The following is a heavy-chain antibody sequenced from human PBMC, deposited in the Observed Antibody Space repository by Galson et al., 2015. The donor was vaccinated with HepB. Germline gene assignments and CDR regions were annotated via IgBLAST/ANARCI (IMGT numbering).Heavy chain of an antibody. CDR2: IWYDGSNK. CDR3: AKVQSIAAAGPFDY. CDR1: GFTFSSYG. J-gene: IGHJ4*02. D-gene: IGHD6-13*01. V-gene: IGHV3-33*06. Sequence: SLRLSCAASGFTFSSYGMHWVRQAPGKGLEWMAVIWYDGSNKYYADSVKGRFTISRDNSKNTLYLQMNSLRAEDTAVYYCAKVQSIAAAGPFDYWGQGTLVTVSS.